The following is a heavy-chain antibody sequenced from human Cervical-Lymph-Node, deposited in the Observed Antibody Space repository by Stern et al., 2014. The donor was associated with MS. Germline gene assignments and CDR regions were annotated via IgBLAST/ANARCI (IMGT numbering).Heavy chain of an antibody. J-gene: IGHJ4*02. Sequence: MQLVESGGGVVQPGASLRLSCAASGFSISTSGMHWVRQAPGKGLEWVAVISYDGNNQYLADSVKGRFTVSRDNSQNTLYLHLNSLRPGDTAIYYCARGGHLWSLRGDYWGQGTLVIVSS. V-gene: IGHV3-30*03. CDR2: ISYDGNNQ. CDR1: GFSISTSG. D-gene: IGHD5-18*01. CDR3: ARGGHLWSLRGDY.